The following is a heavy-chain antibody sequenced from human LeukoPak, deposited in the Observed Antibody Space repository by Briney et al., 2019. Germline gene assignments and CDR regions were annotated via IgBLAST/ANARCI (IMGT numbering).Heavy chain of an antibody. J-gene: IGHJ5*02. CDR1: GDSMSSYY. D-gene: IGHD3-9*01. CDR2: IYYTGST. V-gene: IGHV4-59*12. Sequence: SETLSLTCTVSGDSMSSYYWSWIRQPPGRGLEWIGYIYYTGSTNYNPSLKSRVTISIDTSKNESSLKLSSVTAADTAVYYCARGRRYGNWFDPWGQGTLVTVSS. CDR3: ARGRRYGNWFDP.